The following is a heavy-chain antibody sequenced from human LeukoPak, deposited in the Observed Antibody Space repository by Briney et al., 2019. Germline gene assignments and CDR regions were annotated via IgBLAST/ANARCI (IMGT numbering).Heavy chain of an antibody. Sequence: PSETLSLTCTVCGGYISSYYWRWIGPPAGRGGEGIGRISLSGGTNYNPSLKSRATIPVKTSKNQFSVKLTAVSDADTAGDYWLRGYYATSGDYGYSFDYWGQGASVTVSS. J-gene: IGHJ4*02. D-gene: IGHD3-22*01. V-gene: IGHV4-4*07. CDR2: ISLSGGT. CDR1: GGYISSYY. CDR3: LRGYYATSGDYGYSFDY.